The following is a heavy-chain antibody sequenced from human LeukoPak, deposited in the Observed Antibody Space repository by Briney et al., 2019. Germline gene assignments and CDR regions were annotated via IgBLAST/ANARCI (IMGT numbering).Heavy chain of an antibody. CDR2: ISADATTI. J-gene: IGHJ4*02. CDR1: GFTFSSYW. CDR3: ARIHGYSTGWYYFDY. D-gene: IGHD6-19*01. V-gene: IGHV3-48*01. Sequence: GGSLRLSCAASGFTFSSYWMSWVRQAPGKGLEWVSYISADATTIYQADSVKGRFTISRDNAKNSLYLQMNSLPAEDTAVYYCARIHGYSTGWYYFDYWGQGTLVTVSS.